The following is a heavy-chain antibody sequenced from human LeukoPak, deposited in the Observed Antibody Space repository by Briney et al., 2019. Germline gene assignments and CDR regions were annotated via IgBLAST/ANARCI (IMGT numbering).Heavy chain of an antibody. J-gene: IGHJ3*02. CDR3: VRDRAVSPFPPDAFDM. Sequence: GGSLRLSCAASGFTFSNYWMHWVRQAPGKGLVWVSRINSDGRSTKYADSVKGRFAISRDNAKNTLYPQMNSLRAEDTAVYYCVRDRAVSPFPPDAFDMWGQGTMVTVAS. CDR1: GFTFSNYW. D-gene: IGHD4-17*01. CDR2: INSDGRST. V-gene: IGHV3-74*01.